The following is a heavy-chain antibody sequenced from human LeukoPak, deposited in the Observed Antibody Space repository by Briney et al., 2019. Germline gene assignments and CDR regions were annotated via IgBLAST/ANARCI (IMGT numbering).Heavy chain of an antibody. V-gene: IGHV4-59*01. Sequence: PSETLSLTCTVSGGSISTYYWSWIRQPPGKGLEWIGYVSYSGSTNYNPSFKSRVTISVDTSKNQFSLKLSSVTAADTAFYYCARVGATVTSWGQGTLVTVSS. J-gene: IGHJ5*02. CDR3: ARVGATVTS. CDR1: GGSISTYY. D-gene: IGHD4-17*01. CDR2: VSYSGST.